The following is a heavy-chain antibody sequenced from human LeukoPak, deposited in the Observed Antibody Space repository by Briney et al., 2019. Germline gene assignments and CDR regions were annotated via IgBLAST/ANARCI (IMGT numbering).Heavy chain of an antibody. CDR3: ATVGPPRGDYFDY. Sequence: ASVKVSCKASGYTFTGYYMHWVRQASGQGLEWMGWINPNSGGTNYAQKFQGRVTMTEDTSTDTAYMELSSLRSEDTAVYYCATVGPPRGDYFDYWGQGTLVTVSS. CDR2: INPNSGGT. J-gene: IGHJ4*02. CDR1: GYTFTGYY. V-gene: IGHV1-2*02. D-gene: IGHD3-10*01.